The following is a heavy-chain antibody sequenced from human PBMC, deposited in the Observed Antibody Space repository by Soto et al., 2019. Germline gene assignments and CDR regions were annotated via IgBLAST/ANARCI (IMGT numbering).Heavy chain of an antibody. J-gene: IGHJ6*03. CDR1: GGSFSGYY. Sequence: SETLSLTCAVYGGSFSGYYWSWIRQPPGKGLEWIGEINHSGSTNYNPSLKSRVTISVDTSKNQFSLKLSSVTAADTAVYYCARGGGYCSSTSCYVDYYYYMDVWGKGTTVTVSS. V-gene: IGHV4-34*01. D-gene: IGHD2-2*01. CDR2: INHSGST. CDR3: ARGGGYCSSTSCYVDYYYYMDV.